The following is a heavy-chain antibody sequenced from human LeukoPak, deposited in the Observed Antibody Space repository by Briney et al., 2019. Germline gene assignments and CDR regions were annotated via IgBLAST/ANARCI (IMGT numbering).Heavy chain of an antibody. CDR1: EFTFSSYS. V-gene: IGHV3-21*06. D-gene: IGHD2-15*01. Sequence: GESLRLSCAASEFTFSSYSMNWVRQAPGKGLEWVSSISSTGNFVHYADSVKGRFTISRDNAKNSLYLQMDSLRGEDTAVYFCARVGCRGGSCSSRGDYYYGMDVWGQGTTVTVSS. CDR2: ISSTGNFV. J-gene: IGHJ6*02. CDR3: ARVGCRGGSCSSRGDYYYGMDV.